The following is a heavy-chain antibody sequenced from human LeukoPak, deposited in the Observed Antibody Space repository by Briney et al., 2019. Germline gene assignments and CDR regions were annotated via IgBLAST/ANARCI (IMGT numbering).Heavy chain of an antibody. Sequence: GGSLRLSCAASGFTFSSYAMSWVRRAPGKGLEWVSGIGAGGGSTYYADPVKGRFTISRDNSKNTLYLQMNSLRVEDTAVYYCAKTPAYYYGSQPFDYWGQGTLVTVSS. J-gene: IGHJ4*02. CDR2: IGAGGGST. D-gene: IGHD3-10*01. CDR1: GFTFSSYA. V-gene: IGHV3-23*01. CDR3: AKTPAYYYGSQPFDY.